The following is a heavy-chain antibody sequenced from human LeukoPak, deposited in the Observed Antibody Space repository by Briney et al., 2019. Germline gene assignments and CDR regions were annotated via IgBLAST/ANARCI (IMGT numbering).Heavy chain of an antibody. CDR2: IYYSGSA. Sequence: SETLSLTCTVSGGSISSYYWSWIRQPPGKGLEWIGYIYYSGSANYNPSLKSRVTISVDTSKNQFSLKLSSVTAADTAVYYCARDLDSYFDYWGQGTLVTVSS. J-gene: IGHJ4*02. V-gene: IGHV4-59*01. D-gene: IGHD3/OR15-3a*01. CDR3: ARDLDSYFDY. CDR1: GGSISSYY.